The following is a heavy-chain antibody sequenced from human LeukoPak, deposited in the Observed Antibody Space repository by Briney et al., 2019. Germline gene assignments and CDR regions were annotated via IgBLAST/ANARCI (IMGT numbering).Heavy chain of an antibody. D-gene: IGHD5-12*01. CDR2: ITSLCTHR. V-gene: IGHV3-21*01. J-gene: IGHJ4*02. CDR3: ARIFLTHSGYDLAFFDY. CDR1: GFIFSNHS. Sequence: GGSLRLSCTASGFIFSNHSMTWVRQTPGKGLEWISSITSLCTHRYYTDSVQGRFTISRDNAKNSLHLQMNSLRAEDTAVYYCARIFLTHSGYDLAFFDYWGLGTLVTVSS.